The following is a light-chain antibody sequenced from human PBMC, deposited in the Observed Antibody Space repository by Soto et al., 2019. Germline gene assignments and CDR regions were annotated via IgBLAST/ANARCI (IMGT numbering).Light chain of an antibody. CDR1: SGINVDTYR. Sequence: QPVLTQPSSLSASPGASASLTCTLRSGINVDTYRIYWYQQKPGSPPHYLLRYKSDSDKQQGSGVPSRFSGSKDASANAGILLISGLQSEDEADYYCMIWHSSAWVFGGGTKLTVL. CDR3: MIWHSSAWV. V-gene: IGLV5-45*03. CDR2: YKSDSDK. J-gene: IGLJ3*02.